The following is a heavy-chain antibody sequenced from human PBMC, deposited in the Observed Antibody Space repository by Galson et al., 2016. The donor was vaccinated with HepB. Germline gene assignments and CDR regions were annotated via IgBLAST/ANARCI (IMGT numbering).Heavy chain of an antibody. D-gene: IGHD4-17*01. Sequence: SLRLSCAASGFTFSNYAMHWVRQAPGKGPEWVAVIWYDGSHQYYGDSVKGRFTISRDNSKNTLYLQMNSLRAEDTAVYYCAEEGRQYGDYDFDHWGQGTLVTVSS. V-gene: IGHV3-33*06. CDR1: GFTFSNYA. CDR2: IWYDGSHQ. CDR3: AEEGRQYGDYDFDH. J-gene: IGHJ4*02.